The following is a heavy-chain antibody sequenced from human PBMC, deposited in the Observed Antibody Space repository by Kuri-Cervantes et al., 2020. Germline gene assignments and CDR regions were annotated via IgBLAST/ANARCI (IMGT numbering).Heavy chain of an antibody. V-gene: IGHV3-33*01. CDR2: IWNDGSNK. D-gene: IGHD6-19*01. Sequence: GGSLRLSCAASGFTFSSYGIHWVRQAPGKGLEWVAVIWNDGSNKYYTDSVKGRFTISRDNSKKTLYLQMNWQRAEDTAVYYCARDGSVAGTLDYYYGMDVWGQGTTVTVSS. CDR3: ARDGSVAGTLDYYYGMDV. J-gene: IGHJ6*02. CDR1: GFTFSSYG.